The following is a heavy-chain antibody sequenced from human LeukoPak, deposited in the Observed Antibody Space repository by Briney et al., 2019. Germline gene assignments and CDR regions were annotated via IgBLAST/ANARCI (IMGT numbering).Heavy chain of an antibody. Sequence: GGSLRLSCAASEFTFSSYEMNWVRQAPGKGLEWVSTISSRATTIFYADSVKGRFTISRDNAKNSLYLQMNSLRAEDTAVYYCARAIGSSGDSGYFDYLGQGTLVTVSS. CDR3: ARAIGSSGDSGYFDY. J-gene: IGHJ4*02. V-gene: IGHV3-48*03. D-gene: IGHD3-22*01. CDR2: ISSRATTI. CDR1: EFTFSSYE.